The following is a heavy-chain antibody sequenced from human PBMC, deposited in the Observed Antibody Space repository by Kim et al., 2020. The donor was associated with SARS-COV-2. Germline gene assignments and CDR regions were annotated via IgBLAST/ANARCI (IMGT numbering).Heavy chain of an antibody. Sequence: YAESGKGRFTISRDNAKNTMYREMNSLRAEDTAVYYCAGRSLRGTNFFDYWGQGTLVTVSS. V-gene: IGHV3-74*01. D-gene: IGHD1-1*01. J-gene: IGHJ4*02. CDR3: AGRSLRGTNFFDY.